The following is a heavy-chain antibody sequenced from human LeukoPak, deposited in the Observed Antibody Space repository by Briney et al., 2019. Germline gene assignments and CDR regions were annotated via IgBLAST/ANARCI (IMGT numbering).Heavy chain of an antibody. D-gene: IGHD3-10*01. J-gene: IGHJ6*03. V-gene: IGHV1-8*03. Sequence: ASVKVSCKASGYTFTSCDINWVRQATGQGLEWMGWMNPNSGNPGYAQKFQGSVTITRNTSISTAYMDLGSLRSEDTAVYYCARGLMVRGVIITVDYYYYMNVWGKGTTVTVSS. CDR1: GYTFTSCD. CDR2: MNPNSGNP. CDR3: ARGLMVRGVIITVDYYYYMNV.